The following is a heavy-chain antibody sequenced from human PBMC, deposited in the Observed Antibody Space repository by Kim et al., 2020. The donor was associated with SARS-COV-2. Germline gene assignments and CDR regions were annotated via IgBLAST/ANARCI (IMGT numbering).Heavy chain of an antibody. CDR1: GGSFSGYY. Sequence: SETLSLTCAVYGGSFSGYYWSWIRQPPGKGLEWFGYINHSGCTYYNPSLKSRVTISFDTSNNQFSLLLSSVIAAATAVFFFSIGTPLCLSLLFYYYFDV. J-gene: IGHJ6*03. CDR2: INHSGCT. V-gene: IGHV4-34*01. CDR3: SIGTPLCLSLLFYYYFDV.